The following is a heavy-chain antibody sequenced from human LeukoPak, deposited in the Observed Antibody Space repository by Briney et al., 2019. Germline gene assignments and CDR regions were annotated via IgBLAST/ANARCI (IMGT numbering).Heavy chain of an antibody. CDR2: INPSGGST. J-gene: IGHJ6*02. D-gene: IGHD3-22*01. Sequence: GASVKVSCKASGYTFTSYFMHWVRQAPGQGLEWMGIINPSGGSTSCAQKFQGRVTMTRDTSTSTVYMELSSLRSEDTAVYYCARDPYDSSGSYLERYGMDVWGQGTTVTVSS. CDR1: GYTFTSYF. CDR3: ARDPYDSSGSYLERYGMDV. V-gene: IGHV1-46*01.